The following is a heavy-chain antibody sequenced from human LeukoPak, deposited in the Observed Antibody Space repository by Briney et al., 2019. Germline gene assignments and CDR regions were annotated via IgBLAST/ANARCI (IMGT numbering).Heavy chain of an antibody. CDR1: GGSLSDYY. CDR2: INHSGST. CDR3: ASRTVTTILGY. Sequence: WETLSLTCAVYGGSLSDYYWSWIRQPPGKGLEWIGEINHSGSTNYNPSLKSRVTISVDTSKNQFSLKLSSVTAADTAVYYCASRTVTTILGYWGQGTLVTVSS. D-gene: IGHD4-17*01. V-gene: IGHV4-34*01. J-gene: IGHJ4*02.